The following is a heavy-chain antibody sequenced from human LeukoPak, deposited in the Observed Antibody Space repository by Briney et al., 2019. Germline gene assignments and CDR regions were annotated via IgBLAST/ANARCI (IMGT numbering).Heavy chain of an antibody. V-gene: IGHV3-30*18. CDR1: GFTFSSYG. CDR2: ISYDGSNK. J-gene: IGHJ3*02. Sequence: GRSLRLSCAASGFTFSSYGMHWVRQAPGKGLEWVAVISYDGSNKYYADSVKGRFTISRDNSKNTLYLQMNSLRAEDTAVYYCAKVITMIVVVSAFDIWGQGTMVTVSS. D-gene: IGHD3-22*01. CDR3: AKVITMIVVVSAFDI.